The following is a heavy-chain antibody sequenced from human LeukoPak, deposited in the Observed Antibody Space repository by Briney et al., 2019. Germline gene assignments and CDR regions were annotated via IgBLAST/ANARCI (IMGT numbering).Heavy chain of an antibody. J-gene: IGHJ5*02. CDR1: GGSINSYY. CDR2: IFYTGSI. Sequence: SETLSLTCTVSGGSINSYYWSWIRQPPGKGLEWIGYIFYTGSIDYNPSLKSRVTISLDTSKNQFSLKLGSVTAADTAVYYCAAGSGSYPNWFDPWGQGTLVTVSS. CDR3: AAGSGSYPNWFDP. V-gene: IGHV4-59*01. D-gene: IGHD1-26*01.